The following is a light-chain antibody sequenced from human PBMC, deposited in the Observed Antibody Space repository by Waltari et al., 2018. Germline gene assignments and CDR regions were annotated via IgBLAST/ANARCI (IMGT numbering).Light chain of an antibody. J-gene: IGKJ2*01. CDR2: AAS. Sequence: ETVMTQSPVTLSVSPGERPTLSCRASQGISINLAWYQQIPGQAPRLLTYAASTTATGVSARFSGTGSGTDFTLTISNLQSEDFAVYFCQQYNQWPYTFGQGTRLELK. V-gene: IGKV3-15*01. CDR1: QGISIN. CDR3: QQYNQWPYT.